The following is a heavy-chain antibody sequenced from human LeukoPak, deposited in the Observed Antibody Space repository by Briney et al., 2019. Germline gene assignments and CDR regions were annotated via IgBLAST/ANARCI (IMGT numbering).Heavy chain of an antibody. J-gene: IGHJ4*02. V-gene: IGHV3-30*04. CDR1: GFIYSSYA. CDR3: AINFLKLSGFSYGAVDY. CDR2: ISYDGSNK. Sequence: QPGGSLRLSCAVCGFIYSSYAKLWLRQAPGKGLEWVAVISYDGSNKYYADSVKGRFTISRDNSKNTLYLQMNSLRAEDTAVYYCAINFLKLSGFSYGAVDYWGQGTLVTVSS. D-gene: IGHD5-18*01.